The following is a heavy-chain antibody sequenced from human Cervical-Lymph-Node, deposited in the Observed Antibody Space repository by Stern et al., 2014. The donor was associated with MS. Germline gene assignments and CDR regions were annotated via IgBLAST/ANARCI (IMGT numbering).Heavy chain of an antibody. CDR2: INPDSGDT. Sequence: QLVQSGAEVKKPGASVKVSCKDSGYIFTSDDINWVRQASGQGLEWMAWINPDSGDTGYAQKFQGRVTLTRDTSINTAYMEMTSLTSDDTAIYYCTKAWESWGQGTLITVSS. D-gene: IGHD1-26*01. J-gene: IGHJ5*02. V-gene: IGHV1-8*01. CDR1: GYIFTSDD. CDR3: TKAWES.